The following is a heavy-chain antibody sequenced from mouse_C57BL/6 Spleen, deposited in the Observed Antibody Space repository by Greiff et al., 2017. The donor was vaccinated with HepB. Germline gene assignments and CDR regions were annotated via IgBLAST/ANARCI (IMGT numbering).Heavy chain of an antibody. CDR1: GYSITSGYY. Sequence: ESGPGLVKPSQSLSLTCSVTGYSITSGYYWNWIRQFPGNKLEWMGYLSYDGSNNYNPSLKNRISITRDTSKNQFFLKLNSVTTEDTATYYCARDRGYYWFAYWGQGTLVTVSA. V-gene: IGHV3-6*01. CDR2: LSYDGSN. J-gene: IGHJ3*01. CDR3: ARDRGYYWFAY. D-gene: IGHD2-3*01.